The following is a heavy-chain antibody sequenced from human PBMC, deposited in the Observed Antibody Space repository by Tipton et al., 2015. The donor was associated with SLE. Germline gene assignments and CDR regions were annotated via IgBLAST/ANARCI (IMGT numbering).Heavy chain of an antibody. CDR1: GYSISSGYY. CDR3: ARTFPYGGFDP. J-gene: IGHJ5*02. V-gene: IGHV4-38-2*02. Sequence: TLSLTCTVSGYSISSGYYWGWIRQPPGKGLEWIGSIYHSGSTYYNPSLKSRVTISVDTSKNQFSLKLSSVTAADTAVYYCARTFPYGGFDPWGQGTLVTVSS. CDR2: IYHSGST. D-gene: IGHD4-23*01.